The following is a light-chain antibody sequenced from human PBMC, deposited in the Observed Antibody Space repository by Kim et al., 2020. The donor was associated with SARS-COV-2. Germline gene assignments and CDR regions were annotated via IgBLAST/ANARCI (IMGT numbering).Light chain of an antibody. J-gene: IGKJ1*01. CDR3: QQYSSHWT. V-gene: IGKV1-5*03. CDR1: QSISIW. CDR2: KAS. Sequence: SASVGDRVNIPCRASQSISIWLAWYQQITGKAPKLLIYKASSLESEVPSRFSGSGSGTEFTLTISSLQPDDFATYYCQQYSSHWTFGQGTKVDIK.